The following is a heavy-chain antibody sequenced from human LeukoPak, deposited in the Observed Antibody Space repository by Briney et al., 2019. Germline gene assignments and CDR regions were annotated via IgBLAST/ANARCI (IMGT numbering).Heavy chain of an antibody. CDR3: ARADYDFWSGLGLY. CDR2: ISSSSSTI. CDR1: GFTFSSYS. D-gene: IGHD3-3*01. V-gene: IGHV3-48*01. J-gene: IGHJ4*02. Sequence: GGSLRLSCAASGFTFSSYSMNWVRQAPGKGLEWVSYISSSSSTIYYADSVKGRFTISRDNAKNSLYLQMNSLRAEDTAVYYCARADYDFWSGLGLYWGQGTLVTVSS.